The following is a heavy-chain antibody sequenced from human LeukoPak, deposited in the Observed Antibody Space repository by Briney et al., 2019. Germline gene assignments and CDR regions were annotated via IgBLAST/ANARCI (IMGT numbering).Heavy chain of an antibody. Sequence: PSETLSLTCAVYGGSFSGYYWSWIRQPPGKGPEWIGEINHSGSTNYNPSLKSRVTISVDTSKNQFSLKLSSVTAADTAVYYCARTLPALYDSSGYYRANKYYFDYWGQGTLVTVSS. J-gene: IGHJ4*02. CDR1: GGSFSGYY. V-gene: IGHV4-34*01. CDR2: INHSGST. D-gene: IGHD3-22*01. CDR3: ARTLPALYDSSGYYRANKYYFDY.